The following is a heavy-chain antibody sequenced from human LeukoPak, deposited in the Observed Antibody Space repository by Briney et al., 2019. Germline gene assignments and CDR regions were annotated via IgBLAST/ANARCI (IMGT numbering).Heavy chain of an antibody. CDR3: ARGGGYYPIDY. Sequence: GGSLRLSCAASGFTFSSYAMSWVRQAPGKGLEWVSVLYSDGRTYYADSVKGRFTISRDTSKNTLYLQVNSLRAEDTAVYYCARGGGYYPIDYWGQGTLVTVSS. CDR2: LYSDGRT. J-gene: IGHJ4*02. D-gene: IGHD2-15*01. CDR1: GFTFSSYA. V-gene: IGHV3-23*01.